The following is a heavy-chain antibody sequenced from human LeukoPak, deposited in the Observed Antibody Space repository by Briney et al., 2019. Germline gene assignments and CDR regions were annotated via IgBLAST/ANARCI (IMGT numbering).Heavy chain of an antibody. D-gene: IGHD3-22*01. V-gene: IGHV1-46*01. CDR1: GYTFTSYY. Sequence: GASVKVSCKASGYTFTSYYMHWVRQAPGQGLEWMGIINPSGGSTSYAQKFQGRVTMTRDTSTSTAYMELSSLRSEDTAVYYCARVGDSSGYYVVRERFDPWGRGTLVTVSS. CDR3: ARVGDSSGYYVVRERFDP. J-gene: IGHJ5*02. CDR2: INPSGGST.